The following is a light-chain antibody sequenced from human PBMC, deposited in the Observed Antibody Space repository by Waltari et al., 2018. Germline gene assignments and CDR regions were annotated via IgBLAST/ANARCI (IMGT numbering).Light chain of an antibody. CDR3: CSYASSNTWV. Sequence: QSALTQPASVSGSPGQSITISCTGTSRDVGVYKFVSWYQQHPGKAPKLMIYEVSKWPSGVSNRFSGSKSGNTASLTISGLQAEDEAHYYCCSYASSNTWVFGGGTKLTVL. V-gene: IGLV2-23*02. CDR1: SRDVGVYKF. J-gene: IGLJ3*02. CDR2: EVS.